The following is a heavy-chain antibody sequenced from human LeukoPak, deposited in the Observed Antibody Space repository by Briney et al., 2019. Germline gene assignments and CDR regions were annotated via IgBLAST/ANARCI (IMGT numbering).Heavy chain of an antibody. J-gene: IGHJ4*02. V-gene: IGHV4-59*01. CDR2: IYYSGST. CDR1: GGSISSYY. Sequence: SETLSLTCTVSGGSISSYYWSWIRQPPGKGLEWIGYIYYSGSTNYNPSLKSRVTISVDTSKNQFPLKLSSVTAADTAVYYCARVIGYSGYDAFDYWGQGTLVTVSS. D-gene: IGHD5-12*01. CDR3: ARVIGYSGYDAFDY.